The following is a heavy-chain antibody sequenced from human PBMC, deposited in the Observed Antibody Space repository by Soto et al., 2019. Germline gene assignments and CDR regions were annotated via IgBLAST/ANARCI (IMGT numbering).Heavy chain of an antibody. J-gene: IGHJ6*02. Sequence: QVQLVQSGAEVKNPGASVKVSCKASGYTFTSYGITWVRQAPGQALEWMGWISAYNGNTNYAQKLQGRVTMTTDTSTSTDCMELRSLRSDDTAVYYCARDRRVVPDAMSVELFGYYYGMHVWGQGPTVTVSS. CDR1: GYTFTSYG. CDR3: ARDRRVVPDAMSVELFGYYYGMHV. D-gene: IGHD2-2*01. CDR2: ISAYNGNT. V-gene: IGHV1-18*04.